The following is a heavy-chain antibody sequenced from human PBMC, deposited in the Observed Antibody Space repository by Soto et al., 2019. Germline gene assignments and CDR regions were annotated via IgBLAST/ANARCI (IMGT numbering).Heavy chain of an antibody. CDR2: IIPIFGTA. V-gene: IGHV1-69*13. CDR3: ARYHDSSGYYYVFDY. J-gene: IGHJ4*02. D-gene: IGHD3-22*01. Sequence: SVEVSCKASGGTFSSYAISWVRQAPGQGLEWMGGIIPIFGTANYAQKFQGRVTITADESTSTAYMELSSLRSEDTAVYYCARYHDSSGYYYVFDYWGQGTLVTVSS. CDR1: GGTFSSYA.